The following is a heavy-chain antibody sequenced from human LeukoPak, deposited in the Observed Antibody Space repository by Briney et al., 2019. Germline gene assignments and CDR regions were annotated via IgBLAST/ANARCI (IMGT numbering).Heavy chain of an antibody. CDR3: ARDKKQQFDY. Sequence: GGSLRLSCAASGFTFNNYGMHWVRQAPGKGLEWVAFIRYDGSNKYYVDSVKGRFTISRDNSKNTLYLQMNSLRAEDTAVYYCARDKKQQFDYWGQGTLVTVSS. CDR1: GFTFNNYG. D-gene: IGHD6-13*01. J-gene: IGHJ4*02. CDR2: IRYDGSNK. V-gene: IGHV3-30*02.